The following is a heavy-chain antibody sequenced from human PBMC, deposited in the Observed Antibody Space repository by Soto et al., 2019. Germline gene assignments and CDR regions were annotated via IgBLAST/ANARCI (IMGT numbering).Heavy chain of an antibody. CDR2: ISGSGGST. V-gene: IGHV3-23*01. CDR1: GFTFSSYA. Sequence: GGSLRLSCAASGFTFSSYAMSWVRQAPGKGLEWVSAISGSGGSTYYADSVKGRFTISRDNSKNTLYLQMNSLRAEDTAVYYCAKDPYYYDSSGYYDIDYWGQGTLVTVSS. J-gene: IGHJ4*02. D-gene: IGHD3-22*01. CDR3: AKDPYYYDSSGYYDIDY.